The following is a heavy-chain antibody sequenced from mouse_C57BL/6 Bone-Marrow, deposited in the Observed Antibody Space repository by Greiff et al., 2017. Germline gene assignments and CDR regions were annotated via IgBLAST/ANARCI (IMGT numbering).Heavy chain of an antibody. J-gene: IGHJ1*03. V-gene: IGHV1-64*01. CDR3: AGYGSSYGYFDV. CDR2: IHPNSGST. Sequence: QVQLKQPGAELVKPGASVKLSCKASGYTFTSYWMHWVKQRPGQGLEWIGMIHPNSGSTNYNEKFKSKATLTVDTSSSTAYMQLSSLTSEDSAVYYCAGYGSSYGYFDVWGTGTTVTVSS. CDR1: GYTFTSYW. D-gene: IGHD1-1*01.